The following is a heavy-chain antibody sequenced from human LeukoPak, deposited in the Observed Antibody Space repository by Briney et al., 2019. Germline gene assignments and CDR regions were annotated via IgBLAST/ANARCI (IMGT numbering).Heavy chain of an antibody. J-gene: IGHJ4*02. CDR1: GYTFTSYG. CDR3: ARELHGGYFDY. V-gene: IGHV1-46*04. CDR2: FSPRGDNP. Sequence: GASVKVSCKAPGYTFTSYGISWVRQAPGQGLEWMGIFSPRGDNPNYAQTTYSQNLQGRVTMTGDTSTSTVYVELTSLRSEDTAIYYCARELHGGYFDYWGQGTLVAVSS. D-gene: IGHD3-16*01.